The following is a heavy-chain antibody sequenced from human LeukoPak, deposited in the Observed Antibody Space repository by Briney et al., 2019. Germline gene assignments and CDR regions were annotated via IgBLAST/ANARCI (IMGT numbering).Heavy chain of an antibody. D-gene: IGHD3-10*01. CDR1: GFTFSRYA. V-gene: IGHV3-23*01. Sequence: PGGSLRLSCAASGFTFSRYAMSWVRQAPGKGLEWVSAISGSGGSTYYADSVKGRFTISRDNSKNTLYLQMNSLRAEDTAVYYCAKDRSYYGSGSRAIDYWGQGTLVTVSS. J-gene: IGHJ4*02. CDR2: ISGSGGST. CDR3: AKDRSYYGSGSRAIDY.